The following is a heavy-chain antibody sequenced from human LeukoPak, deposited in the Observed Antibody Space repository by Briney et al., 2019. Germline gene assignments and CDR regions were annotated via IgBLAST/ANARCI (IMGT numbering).Heavy chain of an antibody. J-gene: IGHJ4*02. Sequence: SETLSLTCTVSGYSISSGYYWGWIRQPPGKGLEWIGSIYHSGRTFYNPSLKSRVTISVDTSKNQFSLKLSSVTAADTAVYYCARLEGLIYFDYWGQGTLVTVSS. CDR3: ARLEGLIYFDY. D-gene: IGHD1-1*01. CDR1: GYSISSGYY. CDR2: IYHSGRT. V-gene: IGHV4-38-2*02.